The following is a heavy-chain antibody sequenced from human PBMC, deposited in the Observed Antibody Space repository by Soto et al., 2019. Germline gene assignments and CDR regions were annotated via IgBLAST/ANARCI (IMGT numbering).Heavy chain of an antibody. V-gene: IGHV4-59*01. CDR3: ARSPSFGRWYSAAYGLDV. J-gene: IGHJ6*02. D-gene: IGHD6-13*01. CDR2: IYYSGST. Sequence: KTSETLSLTCTVSGGSIGSYYWNWIRQSPEKGLEWIGYIYYSGSTNYNPSLKSRVTISVDTSKNHFSLNLTSVTAADTAVYYCARSPSFGRWYSAAYGLDVWGQGTTVTVSS. CDR1: GGSIGSYY.